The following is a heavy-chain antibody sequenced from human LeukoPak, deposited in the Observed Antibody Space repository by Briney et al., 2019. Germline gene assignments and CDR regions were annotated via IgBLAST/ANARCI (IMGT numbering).Heavy chain of an antibody. V-gene: IGHV4-38-2*02. Sequence: SETLSFTCTVSGYSISSGYHWGWIRQPPGKGLEWIGSIYHSGSTYYNPSLKSRVTISVDTSKNQFSLKLSSVTAADTAVYYCAREGEVAVFDYWGQGTLVTVSS. CDR1: GYSISSGYH. D-gene: IGHD2-15*01. J-gene: IGHJ4*02. CDR2: IYHSGST. CDR3: AREGEVAVFDY.